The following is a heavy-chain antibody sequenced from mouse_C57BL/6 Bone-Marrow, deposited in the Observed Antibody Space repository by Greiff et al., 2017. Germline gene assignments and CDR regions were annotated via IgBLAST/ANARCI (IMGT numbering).Heavy chain of an antibody. CDR1: GYTFTSYG. D-gene: IGHD1-1*01. J-gene: IGHJ2*01. Sequence: VQLQQSGAELARPGASVKLSCKASGYTFTSYGISWVKQRTGQGLEWIGEIYPRSGNTYYNEKFKGKATLTADKSSSTAYMGLRSLTSEDSAVYFCARDRSSYGDWGQGTTLTVSS. CDR3: ARDRSSYGD. V-gene: IGHV1-81*01. CDR2: IYPRSGNT.